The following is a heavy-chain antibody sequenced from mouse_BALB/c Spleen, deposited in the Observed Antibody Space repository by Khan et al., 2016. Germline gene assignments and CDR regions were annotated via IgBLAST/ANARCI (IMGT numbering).Heavy chain of an antibody. V-gene: IGHV1S135*01. Sequence: IQLVQSGPELMKPGASVKISCKASGYSFTSYYMHWVKQSHGKSLEWIGYIDPFNGGTSYNQKFKGKATLTVDKSSSTAYMHLSSLTSEDSAVYYCASSTQSFYAMGYWGQGTSVTVSS. D-gene: IGHD1-1*01. CDR3: ASSTQSFYAMGY. CDR1: GYSFTSYY. CDR2: IDPFNGGT. J-gene: IGHJ4*01.